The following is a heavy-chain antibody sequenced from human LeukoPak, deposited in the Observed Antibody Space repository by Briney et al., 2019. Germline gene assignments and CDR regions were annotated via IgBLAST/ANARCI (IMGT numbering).Heavy chain of an antibody. CDR3: TTPYGSGSYYFDY. D-gene: IGHD3-10*01. V-gene: IGHV3-15*01. CDR1: GFTFSNAW. Sequence: GGSLRLSCAASGFTFSNAWMSWVRQAPGKGLEWVGRIKSKTDGGTTDYAAPVKGRFTISRDDSKNTLYLQMNSLKTEDTAVYYCTTPYGSGSYYFDYWGQGTLVTVSS. CDR2: IKSKTDGGTT. J-gene: IGHJ4*02.